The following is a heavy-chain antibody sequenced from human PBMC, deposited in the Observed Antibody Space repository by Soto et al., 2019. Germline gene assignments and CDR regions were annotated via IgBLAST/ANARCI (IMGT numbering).Heavy chain of an antibody. D-gene: IGHD5-12*01. V-gene: IGHV3-30*18. Sequence: QVQLVESGGGVVQPGRSLRLSCAASRFISSTSGMHWVRQVPGKGLEWVAVISSDGSKKYYADSVKGRFTISRDKAKNTLYEEMNSLRAEDTAVDYCVKGLDVSSGDGDWGMEVWGHGTTVNVSS. CDR2: ISSDGSKK. J-gene: IGHJ6*02. CDR1: RFISSTSG. CDR3: VKGLDVSSGDGDWGMEV.